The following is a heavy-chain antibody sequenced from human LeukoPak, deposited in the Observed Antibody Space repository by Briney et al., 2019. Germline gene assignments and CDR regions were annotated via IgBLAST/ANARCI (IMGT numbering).Heavy chain of an antibody. CDR1: GYTLTELS. V-gene: IGHV1-24*01. D-gene: IGHD2-8*01. J-gene: IGHJ4*02. CDR3: ARGPFVLMVYAICDY. CDR2: FDPEDGET. Sequence: ASVKVSCKVSGYTLTELSMHWVRQAPGKGLEWMGGFDPEDGETIYAQKFQGRVTMTEDTSADTAYMELSSLRSEDTAVYYCARGPFVLMVYAICDYWGQGTLVTVSS.